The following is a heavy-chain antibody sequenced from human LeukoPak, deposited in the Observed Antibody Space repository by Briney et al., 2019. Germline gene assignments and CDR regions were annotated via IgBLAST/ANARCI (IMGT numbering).Heavy chain of an antibody. V-gene: IGHV3-23*01. CDR1: GITLSNYG. CDR3: ARRGFVIRSLLLVGFHKEAYYFDY. D-gene: IGHD2-21*01. Sequence: GGSLRLSCAVSGITLSNYGMSWVRQAPGKGLEWVAGISGSGGGTNYADSVKGRFTISRDNRKNTLYLQMNSLRAEDTAVYFCARRGFVIRSLLLVGFHKEAYYFDYWGQGALVTVSS. CDR2: ISGSGGGT. J-gene: IGHJ4*02.